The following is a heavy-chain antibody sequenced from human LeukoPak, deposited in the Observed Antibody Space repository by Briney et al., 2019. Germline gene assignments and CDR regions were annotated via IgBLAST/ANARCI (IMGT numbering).Heavy chain of an antibody. CDR3: AKDRWSSSTSFLFDY. CDR2: ISWNSGSI. Sequence: GRSLRLSCAASGFTFDDYAMHWVRQAPGKGLEWVSCISWNSGSIGYADSVKGRFTISRDNAKNSLYLQMNSLRAEDTALYYCAKDRWSSSTSFLFDYWGQGTLVTVSS. CDR1: GFTFDDYA. J-gene: IGHJ4*02. V-gene: IGHV3-9*01. D-gene: IGHD2-2*01.